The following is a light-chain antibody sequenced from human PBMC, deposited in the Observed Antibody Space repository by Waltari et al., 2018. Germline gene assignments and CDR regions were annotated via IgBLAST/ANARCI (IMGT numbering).Light chain of an antibody. CDR2: DTS. CDR3: LRSYSGARAGV. J-gene: IGLJ2*01. V-gene: IGLV7-46*01. Sequence: QAVVTQEPSLTVSPGGTVTLTCGSSTGAVTSGHYPYWFQQKPGPAPRTLIYDTSNKNTWTPARFSGSLLGGKAALTLSGAQPEDEAEYYCLRSYSGARAGVFGGGTKLTVL. CDR1: TGAVTSGHY.